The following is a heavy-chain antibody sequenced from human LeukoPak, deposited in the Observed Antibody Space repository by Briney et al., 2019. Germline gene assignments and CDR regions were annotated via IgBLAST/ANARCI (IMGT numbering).Heavy chain of an antibody. D-gene: IGHD6-13*01. CDR2: ISYDGSNK. V-gene: IGHV3-30*04. CDR3: ARVLSIAAAVRPTYYYYGMDV. Sequence: GGSLRLSCAASGFTFSSYAMHWVRQAPGKGLEWVAVISYDGSNKYYAASVKGRFTISRDNSKNTLYLQMNSLRAEDTAVYYCARVLSIAAAVRPTYYYYGMDVWGQGTTVTVSS. J-gene: IGHJ6*02. CDR1: GFTFSSYA.